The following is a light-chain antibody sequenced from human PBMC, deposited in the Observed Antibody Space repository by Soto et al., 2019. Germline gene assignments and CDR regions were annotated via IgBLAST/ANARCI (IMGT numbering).Light chain of an antibody. V-gene: IGKV3-11*01. CDR3: QQRSNWPPVYT. CDR1: QSVSSY. J-gene: IGKJ2*01. CDR2: DAS. Sequence: EIVLTQSPATLSLSPGERATLSCRASQSVSSYLAWYQQKPGQAPRLLIYDASNRATGIPARFSGSGSGTDFTLTISRLEPEDFAVYSCQQRSNWPPVYTFGQGTKLEIK.